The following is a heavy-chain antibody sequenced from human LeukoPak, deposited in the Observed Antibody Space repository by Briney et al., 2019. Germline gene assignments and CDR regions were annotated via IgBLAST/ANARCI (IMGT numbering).Heavy chain of an antibody. V-gene: IGHV5-10-1*01. J-gene: IGHJ6*04. CDR1: GYSFTSYW. Sequence: GASLQISCKGSGYSFTSYWISWVRQMPGKGLEWMGRIDPSDSYTNYSPSFQGHVTISADKSISTAYLQWSSLKASDTAMYYGARRGCSGSYYYYGMDVWGKGTTVTVSS. CDR3: ARRGCSGSYYYYGMDV. D-gene: IGHD3-10*02. CDR2: IDPSDSYT.